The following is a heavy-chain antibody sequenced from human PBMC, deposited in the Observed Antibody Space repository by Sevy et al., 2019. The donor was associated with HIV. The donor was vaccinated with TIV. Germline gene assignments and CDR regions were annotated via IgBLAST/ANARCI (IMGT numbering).Heavy chain of an antibody. J-gene: IGHJ5*02. CDR1: GFTFSSYA. Sequence: GGSLRLSCAASGFTFSSYAMHRVRQAPGKGLEWVAVISYDGSNKYYADSVKGRFTISRDNSKSTLYLQMNSLRAEDTAVYYCARDQHDYGGNLRTGWFDPWGQGTLVTVSS. V-gene: IGHV3-30-3*01. D-gene: IGHD4-17*01. CDR2: ISYDGSNK. CDR3: ARDQHDYGGNLRTGWFDP.